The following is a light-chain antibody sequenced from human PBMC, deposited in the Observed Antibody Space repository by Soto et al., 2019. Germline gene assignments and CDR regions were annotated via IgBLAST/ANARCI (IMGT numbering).Light chain of an antibody. CDR1: QRVSSN. CDR3: HQYNYWPPA. J-gene: IGKJ1*01. CDR2: GAS. V-gene: IGKV3-15*01. Sequence: EIVMTQSPATLSVSPGERATLSCRASQRVSSNLAWYQQKPGQAPRLLIYGASTRATGFPARFSGSGSGTEFTLTISSLQSEDFAVYYCHQYNYWPPAFGQGTKVEIK.